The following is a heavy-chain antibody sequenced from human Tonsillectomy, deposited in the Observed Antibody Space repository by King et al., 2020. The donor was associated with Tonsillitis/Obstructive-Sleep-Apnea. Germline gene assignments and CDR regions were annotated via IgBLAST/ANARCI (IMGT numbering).Heavy chain of an antibody. V-gene: IGHV3-43*02. J-gene: IGHJ5*02. Sequence: VQLVESGGGVVQPGGSLRLSCAASGFTFDDYAMHWVRQAPGKGLEWVSLISGDGGRTYYADSVKGRFTISRDNRKNSLYMQMNSQRTDVTSLYYCASFPSGDYEGEWFDPWGQGTLVTVSS. D-gene: IGHD4-17*01. CDR1: GFTFDDYA. CDR3: ASFPSGDYEGEWFDP. CDR2: ISGDGGRT.